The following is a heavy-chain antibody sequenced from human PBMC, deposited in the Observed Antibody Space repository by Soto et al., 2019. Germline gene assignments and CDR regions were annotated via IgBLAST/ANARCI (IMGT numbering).Heavy chain of an antibody. CDR3: AKSDSGYDRYDAFDI. D-gene: IGHD5-12*01. Sequence: PGGSLRLSCAAPGFTFSSYAMSWVRQAPGKGLEWVSAISGSGGSTYYADSVKGRFTISRDNSKNTLYLQMNSLRAEDTAVYYCAKSDSGYDRYDAFDIWGQGTMVTVSS. CDR2: ISGSGGST. V-gene: IGHV3-23*01. CDR1: GFTFSSYA. J-gene: IGHJ3*02.